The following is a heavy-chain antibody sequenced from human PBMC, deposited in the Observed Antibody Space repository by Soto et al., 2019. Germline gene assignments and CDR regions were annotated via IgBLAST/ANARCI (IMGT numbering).Heavy chain of an antibody. CDR1: GYTFTSYD. Sequence: ASVKVSCKASGYTFTSYDINWARQATGQGLEWMGWMNPNSGNTGYAQKFQGRVTMTRNTSISTAYMELSSLRSEDTAVYYCARETAILLWSDGHYFDYWRQGTLVPVSS. CDR3: ARETAILLWSDGHYFDY. CDR2: MNPNSGNT. V-gene: IGHV1-8*01. D-gene: IGHD2-21*02. J-gene: IGHJ4*02.